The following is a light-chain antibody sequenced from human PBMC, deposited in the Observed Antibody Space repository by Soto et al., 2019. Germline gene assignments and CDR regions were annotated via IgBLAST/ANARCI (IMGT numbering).Light chain of an antibody. V-gene: IGLV1-44*01. J-gene: IGLJ1*01. Sequence: QSVLTQPPSASGTPGQRVTISCSGSSSNIGSNTVNWYQQLPGTAPKLLIYSNNQRPSGVPDRFSGSKSGTSASLAISRLQSEDEADYDCAAWDDSLNGPYVFGTGTKLTVL. CDR3: AAWDDSLNGPYV. CDR2: SNN. CDR1: SSNIGSNT.